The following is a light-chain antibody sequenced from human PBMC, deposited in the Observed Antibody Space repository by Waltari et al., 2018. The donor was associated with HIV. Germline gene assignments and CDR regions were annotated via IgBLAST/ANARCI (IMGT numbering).Light chain of an antibody. J-gene: IGLJ2*01. Sequence: QSALTQPASVSGSPGQSITISCTGTSSDIGGYIYVSWYQQHPGKAPKLMIYEASNRPSGVSARFSGSKAGNTASLTISGLQAEDEADYYCVSYTSSSTLILGGGTKVTVL. CDR2: EAS. CDR3: VSYTSSSTLI. CDR1: SSDIGGYIY. V-gene: IGLV2-14*01.